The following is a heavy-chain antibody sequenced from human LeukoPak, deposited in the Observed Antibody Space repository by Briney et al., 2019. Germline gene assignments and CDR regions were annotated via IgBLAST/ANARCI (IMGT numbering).Heavy chain of an antibody. V-gene: IGHV3-21*01. CDR2: ISSSSSYI. J-gene: IGHJ4*02. D-gene: IGHD3-10*01. CDR3: ARVTMVRGIDY. Sequence: GGSLRLSCAASGFTFSSYSMNWVRQAPGKGLEWVSSISSSSSYIYYADSVKGRFSISRDNAKNSLYLQMNSLRAEDTAVYYCARVTMVRGIDYWGQGTLVTVSS. CDR1: GFTFSSYS.